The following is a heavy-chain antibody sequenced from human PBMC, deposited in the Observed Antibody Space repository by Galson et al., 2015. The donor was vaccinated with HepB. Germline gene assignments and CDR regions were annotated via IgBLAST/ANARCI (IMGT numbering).Heavy chain of an antibody. V-gene: IGHV1-18*04. CDR3: ARDRSHSLDY. CDR1: GYIFTTNG. CDR2: ISINSGNT. D-gene: IGHD6-6*01. Sequence: SVKVSCKASGYIFTTNGISWVRQAPGQGLAWLGWISINSGNTNYVERLQGRVTMTRETSTSTAYMELRRLTSDDTAVYYCARDRSHSLDYWGQGTLVTVSS. J-gene: IGHJ4*02.